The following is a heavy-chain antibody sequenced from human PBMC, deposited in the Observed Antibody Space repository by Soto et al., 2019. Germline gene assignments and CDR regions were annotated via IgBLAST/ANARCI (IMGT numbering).Heavy chain of an antibody. CDR1: GGTFNSYD. V-gene: IGHV1-69*01. D-gene: IGHD3-22*01. CDR2: IIPIVETP. J-gene: IGHJ5*02. CDR3: ARLAQPNYDDASGFLKVNWFEP. Sequence: QVQLVQSGAEVKKPGSSMKVSCKASGGTFNSYDINWVRQAPGQGLEWMGGIIPIVETPKYAQKFHGRVTITADETTNTVYMELGSLSSEDTAIYYGARLAQPNYDDASGFLKVNWFEPWGQGTQVTVSS.